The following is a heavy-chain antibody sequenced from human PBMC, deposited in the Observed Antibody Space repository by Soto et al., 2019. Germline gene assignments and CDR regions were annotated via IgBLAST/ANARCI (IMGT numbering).Heavy chain of an antibody. V-gene: IGHV3-33*06. J-gene: IGHJ6*03. CDR1: GFTFNNYG. D-gene: IGHD4-17*01. CDR3: AKSPVHDNYGYYYYYMDV. Sequence: GGSLRLSCAASGFTFNNYGMHWVRQAPGKGLEWVAGIWHDGSNKYYADSVKGRFTISRDNSKNTLYLQMNSLRAEDTAVYYCAKSPVHDNYGYYYYYMDVWGKGTTVTVSS. CDR2: IWHDGSNK.